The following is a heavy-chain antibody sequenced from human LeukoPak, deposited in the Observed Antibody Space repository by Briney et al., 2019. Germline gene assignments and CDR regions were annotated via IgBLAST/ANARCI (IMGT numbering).Heavy chain of an antibody. D-gene: IGHD5-18*01. Sequence: VASVKVSCKASGYTFTGYYMHWVRQAPGQGLEWMGWINPNSGGTNYAQKFQGRVTMTRDTSISTAYMELSRLRSDDTAVYYCARADTAIITGFDWGQGTLVTVSS. J-gene: IGHJ4*02. CDR1: GYTFTGYY. CDR2: INPNSGGT. V-gene: IGHV1-2*02. CDR3: ARADTAIITGFD.